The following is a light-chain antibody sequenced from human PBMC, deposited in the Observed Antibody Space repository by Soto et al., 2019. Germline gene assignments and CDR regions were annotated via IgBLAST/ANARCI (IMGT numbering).Light chain of an antibody. CDR2: WAS. J-gene: IGKJ4*01. V-gene: IGKV4-1*01. CDR3: QQYYSTPLT. Sequence: DIVMTQSPDSLAVSLGERATINCKSSQSVLYSSNNKNYLAWYQQKPGQPPKLLIYWASTRESGVPDRFSGSGSGTDFTITISSLQAEDVAFYYCQQYYSTPLTFGGGTKVEIK. CDR1: QSVLYSSNNKNY.